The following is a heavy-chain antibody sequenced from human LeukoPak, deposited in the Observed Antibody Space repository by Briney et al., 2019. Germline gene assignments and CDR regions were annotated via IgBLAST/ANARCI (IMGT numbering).Heavy chain of an antibody. CDR3: ARATNDILTGYAIYYFDY. Sequence: GGSLRLSCAASGFTFSSYEMNWVRQAPGKGLEWVSSISSSSSYIYYADSVKGRFTISRDNAKNSLYLQMNSLRAEDTAVYYCARATNDILTGYAIYYFDYWGQGTLVTVSS. J-gene: IGHJ4*02. CDR2: ISSSSSYI. D-gene: IGHD3-9*01. CDR1: GFTFSSYE. V-gene: IGHV3-21*01.